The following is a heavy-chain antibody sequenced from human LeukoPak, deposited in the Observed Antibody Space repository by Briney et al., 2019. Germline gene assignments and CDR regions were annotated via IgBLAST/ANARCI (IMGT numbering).Heavy chain of an antibody. V-gene: IGHV1-69*13. J-gene: IGHJ4*02. CDR2: IIPIFGTA. CDR1: GGTFSSYA. CDR3: ARVKYNWNSAPFDY. Sequence: SVKVSCKASGGTFSSYAISWVRQAPGQGLEWMGGIIPIFGTANYAQKFQGRVTITADESTSTAYMELSSLRSEDTAVYYCARVKYNWNSAPFDYWGQGTLVTVSS. D-gene: IGHD1-7*01.